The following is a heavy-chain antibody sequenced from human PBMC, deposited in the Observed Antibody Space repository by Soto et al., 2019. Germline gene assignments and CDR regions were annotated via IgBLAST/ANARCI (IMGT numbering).Heavy chain of an antibody. Sequence: PSETLSLTCPVSGGSISSYYWSWIRQPPGKGLEWIGYIYYSGSTNYNPSLKSRVPISVDTSKNQFSLKLSSVTAADTAVYYCARGRDWARDGYSKEIPNFDFWGQGTLVTVSS. J-gene: IGHJ4*02. CDR3: ARGRDWARDGYSKEIPNFDF. CDR1: GGSISSYY. D-gene: IGHD4-4*01. CDR2: IYYSGST. V-gene: IGHV4-59*12.